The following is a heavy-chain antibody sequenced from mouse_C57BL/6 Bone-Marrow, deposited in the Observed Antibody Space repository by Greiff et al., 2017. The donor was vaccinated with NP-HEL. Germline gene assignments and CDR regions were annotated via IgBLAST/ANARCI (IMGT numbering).Heavy chain of an antibody. CDR2: IRLKSDNYAT. J-gene: IGHJ2*01. CDR3: LLLLRYYFDY. D-gene: IGHD1-1*01. CDR1: GFTFSNYW. V-gene: IGHV6-3*01. Sequence: EVKLMESGGGLVQPGGSMKLSCVASGFTFSNYWMNWVRQSPEKGLEWVAQIRLKSDNYATHYAESVKGRFTISRDDSKSSVYLQMNNMRAEDTANYYCLLLLRYYFDYWGQGTTLTVSS.